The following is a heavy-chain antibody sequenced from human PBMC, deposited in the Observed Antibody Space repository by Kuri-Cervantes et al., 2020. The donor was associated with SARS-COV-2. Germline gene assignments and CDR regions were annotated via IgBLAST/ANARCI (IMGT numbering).Heavy chain of an antibody. V-gene: IGHV3-21*01. CDR2: ISSSSSYI. CDR1: GFTFSSYS. CDR3: ARVAGEGPIYYYMDV. D-gene: IGHD2-21*01. J-gene: IGHJ6*03. Sequence: GESLKISCAASGFTFSSYSMNWVRQAPGKGLEWVSSISSSSSYIYYADSVKGRFTISRDNAKNSLYLQMNSLRGDDTAVYYCARVAGEGPIYYYMDVWGKGTTVTVSS.